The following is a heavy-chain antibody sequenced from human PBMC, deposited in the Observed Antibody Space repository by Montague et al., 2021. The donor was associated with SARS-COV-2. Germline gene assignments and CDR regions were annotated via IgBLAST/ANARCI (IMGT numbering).Heavy chain of an antibody. CDR3: ARSVVGGTYRHTRWFDP. V-gene: IGHV4-59*13. CDR1: GEWKRGSN. J-gene: IGHJ5*02. D-gene: IGHD3-16*02. CDR2: TYYSEVA. Sequence: SETLSLTCPSLGEWKRGSNRKRTRQNPSHHLKYIAYTYYSEVANYNPSLRSRVTISLDTSKNQFSLNLRSVTAADTAVYYCARSVVGGTYRHTRWFDPWGQGTLVTVFS.